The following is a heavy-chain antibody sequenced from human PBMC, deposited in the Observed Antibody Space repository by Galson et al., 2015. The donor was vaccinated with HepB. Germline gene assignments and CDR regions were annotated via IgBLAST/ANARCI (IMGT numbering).Heavy chain of an antibody. CDR1: GYTFTGYY. V-gene: IGHV1-2*04. J-gene: IGHJ3*02. D-gene: IGHD2-21*01. Sequence: PVKVSCKASGYTFTGYYMHWVRQAPGQGLEWMGWINPNSGGTNYAQKFQGWVTMTRDTSISTAYMELGRLRSDDTAVYYWARAIGDCCAFDIWGQGTMVTVSS. CDR3: ARAIGDCCAFDI. CDR2: INPNSGGT.